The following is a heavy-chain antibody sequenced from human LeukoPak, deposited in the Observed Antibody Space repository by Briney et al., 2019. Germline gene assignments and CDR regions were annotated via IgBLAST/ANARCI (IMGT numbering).Heavy chain of an antibody. J-gene: IGHJ4*02. CDR2: IYYSGST. D-gene: IGHD3-22*01. V-gene: IGHV4-31*03. CDR1: GGSISSGGYY. Sequence: SQTLSLTCTVSGGSISSGGYYWSWIRQHPGKGLEWIGYIYYSGSTYYNPSLKSRVTISVDTSKNQFSLKLSSATAADTAVYYCAREGVNYYDSSGYYAVYWGQGTLVTVSS. CDR3: AREGVNYYDSSGYYAVY.